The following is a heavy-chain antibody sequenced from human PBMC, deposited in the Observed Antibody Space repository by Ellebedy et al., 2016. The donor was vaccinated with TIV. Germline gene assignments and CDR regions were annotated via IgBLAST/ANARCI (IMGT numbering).Heavy chain of an antibody. CDR2: FDPEDSET. CDR3: ATYYYGSGSYYKRGMDV. Sequence: ASVKVSXKVSGYTLTELSMHWVRQAPGKGLEWTGGFDPEDSETIYAQKFQGRVTMTEDTSTDTAYMELSSLRSEDTAVYYCATYYYGSGSYYKRGMDVWGQGTTVTVSS. D-gene: IGHD3-10*01. J-gene: IGHJ6*02. V-gene: IGHV1-24*01. CDR1: GYTLTELS.